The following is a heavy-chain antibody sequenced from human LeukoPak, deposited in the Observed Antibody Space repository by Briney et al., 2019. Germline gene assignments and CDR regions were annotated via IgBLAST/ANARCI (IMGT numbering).Heavy chain of an antibody. D-gene: IGHD1-26*01. V-gene: IGHV1-2*02. J-gene: IGHJ5*02. CDR1: GYPFTGYY. CDR3: ARHVGATRDLDP. CDR2: INPDSGVT. Sequence: AASVKVSCKASGYPFTGYYIHWVRQAPGKGLEWMGWINPDSGVTDHSQQFQGRVTMTRDTSINTAYMEVRGLGFDDTALYYCARHVGATRDLDPWGQGTLVTVSS.